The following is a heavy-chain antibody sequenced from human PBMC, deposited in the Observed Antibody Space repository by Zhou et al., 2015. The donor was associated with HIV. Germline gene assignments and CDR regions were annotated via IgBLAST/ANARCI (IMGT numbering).Heavy chain of an antibody. CDR2: INPNTGAA. CDR1: GYFFTGYY. CDR3: ASTRSSGWYRGPSFDY. D-gene: IGHD6-19*01. Sequence: QVQVVQSGAEVKKPGASVNVSCKTSGYFFTGYYIHWVRQAPGQGLGWVGWINPNTGAARYEXRFQGRVTMTRDTSINTAYMELSRLTSDDTAVYYCASTRSSGWYRGPSFDYWGQGTLVTVSS. J-gene: IGHJ4*02. V-gene: IGHV1-2*02.